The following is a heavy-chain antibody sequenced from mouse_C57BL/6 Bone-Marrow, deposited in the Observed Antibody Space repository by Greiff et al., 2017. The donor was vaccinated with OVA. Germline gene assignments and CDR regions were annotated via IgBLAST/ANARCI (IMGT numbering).Heavy chain of an antibody. CDR3: AREAKGYYAMDY. CDR1: GYAFTNYL. J-gene: IGHJ4*01. V-gene: IGHV1-54*01. Sequence: VKVVESGAELVRPGTSVKVSCKASGYAFTNYLIEWVKQRPGQGLEWIGVINPGSGGTNYNEKFKGKATLTADKSSSTAYMQLSSLTSEDSAVYFCAREAKGYYAMDYWGQGTSVTVSS. CDR2: INPGSGGT.